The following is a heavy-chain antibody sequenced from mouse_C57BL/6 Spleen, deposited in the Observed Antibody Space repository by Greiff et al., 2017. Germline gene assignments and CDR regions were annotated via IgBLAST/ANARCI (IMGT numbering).Heavy chain of an antibody. V-gene: IGHV5-9-1*02. Sequence: EVQLVESGEGLVKPGGSLKLSCAASGFTFSSYAMSWVRQTPEKRLEWVAYISSGGDYIYYADTVKGRFTISRDNARNTLYLQMSSLKSEDTAMYYCTREGFYGSSGDVWGTGTTVTVSS. CDR2: ISSGGDYI. CDR3: TREGFYGSSGDV. CDR1: GFTFSSYA. J-gene: IGHJ1*03. D-gene: IGHD1-1*01.